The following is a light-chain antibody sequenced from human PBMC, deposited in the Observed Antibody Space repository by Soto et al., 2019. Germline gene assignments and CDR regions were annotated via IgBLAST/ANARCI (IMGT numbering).Light chain of an antibody. CDR2: QAS. CDR3: QQYTSYPWT. V-gene: IGKV1-5*03. Sequence: DIQMTQSPSTLSASVGDRVTVTCRAGQSINSRLAWYQQKPGKAPKLLIYQASNLESGVPSRFSGTGSGAEFTLTISSLQPDDSATYYCQQYTSYPWTFGQGTEVEI. J-gene: IGKJ1*01. CDR1: QSINSR.